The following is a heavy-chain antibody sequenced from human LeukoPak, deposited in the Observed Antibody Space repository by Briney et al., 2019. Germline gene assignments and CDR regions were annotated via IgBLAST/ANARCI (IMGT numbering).Heavy chain of an antibody. J-gene: IGHJ6*02. CDR3: ARDSRGYSYGYVPYNYYYGMDV. V-gene: IGHV4-59*01. CDR1: GGSISSYY. D-gene: IGHD5-18*01. Sequence: SETLSLTCTVSGGSISSYYWSWIRQPPGKGLEWIGYIYYSGSTNYNPSLKSRVTISVDTSKNQFSLKLSSVTAADTAVYYCARDSRGYSYGYVPYNYYYGMDVWGQGTTVTVPS. CDR2: IYYSGST.